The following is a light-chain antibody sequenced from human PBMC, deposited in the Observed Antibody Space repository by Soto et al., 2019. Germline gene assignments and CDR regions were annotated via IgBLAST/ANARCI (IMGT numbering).Light chain of an antibody. CDR3: KEYIQWPPGM. CDR2: DTS. V-gene: IGKV3-15*01. CDR1: QFVSSR. Sequence: DIVVTQSPATLSASPGERVTLSCRASQFVSSRLAWYQQRPGQVPRLLIYDTSTRAPGISARFSGSGSGTEFTTTISSLQSEDFAVYYCKEYIQWPPGMFGPGTTVDIK. J-gene: IGKJ1*01.